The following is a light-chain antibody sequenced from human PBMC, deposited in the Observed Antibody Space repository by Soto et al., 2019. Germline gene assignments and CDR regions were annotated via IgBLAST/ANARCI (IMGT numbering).Light chain of an antibody. CDR3: AAWDDTLRARV. CDR1: NSNIGRND. V-gene: IGLV1-44*01. J-gene: IGLJ2*01. Sequence: QSVLAQPPSASGTPGQRVTISCSGSNSNIGRNDVTWYQQVPGTAPQCLIYSNDQRPSGVPDRISGSRSGTSASLAISGLQSGDEAGYYCAAWDDTLRARVFGGGTQLTVL. CDR2: SND.